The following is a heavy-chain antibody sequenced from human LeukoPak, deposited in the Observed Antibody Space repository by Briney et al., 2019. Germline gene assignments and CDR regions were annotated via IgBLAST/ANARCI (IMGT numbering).Heavy chain of an antibody. V-gene: IGHV3-23*01. D-gene: IGHD6-19*01. CDR1: GFTFGSSA. CDR3: ARDQWLVRDHYMDV. Sequence: GGSLRLSCAASGFTFGSSAMSWVRQAPGKGLEWVSSISGSGSGGSTYYADSVKGRFTISRDNSKNTLYLQMNSLRAEDTAVYYCARDQWLVRDHYMDVWGKGTTVTVSS. CDR2: ISGSGSGGST. J-gene: IGHJ6*03.